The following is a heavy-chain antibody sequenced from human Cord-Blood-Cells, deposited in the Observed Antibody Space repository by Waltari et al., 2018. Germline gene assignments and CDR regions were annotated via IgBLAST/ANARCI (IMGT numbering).Heavy chain of an antibody. CDR3: ARGPTVVVPAANWFDP. J-gene: IGHJ5*02. CDR1: GGSFSGYY. CDR2: INHSGST. D-gene: IGHD2-2*01. V-gene: IGHV4-34*01. Sequence: VQLQQWGAGLLKPSETLSIPGAVYGGSFSGYYWRWLRQPPGKGLEWIGEINHSGSTNYNPSLKSRVTTSVDTSKNQFTLKLSSVTAADTAVYYCARGPTVVVPAANWFDPWGQGTLVTVSS.